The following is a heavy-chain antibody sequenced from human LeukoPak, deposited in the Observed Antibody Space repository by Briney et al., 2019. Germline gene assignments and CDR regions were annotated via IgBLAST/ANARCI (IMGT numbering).Heavy chain of an antibody. D-gene: IGHD6-13*01. V-gene: IGHV4-61*09. Sequence: SETLSLTCTVSGGSINSGSYCWSWIRQSAGKGLEWIGHIHISGSTNYNPSLKSRVTISVDTSMNQFSLKLSSVTAADTAVYFCARAYRSSWYANWFDPWGQGTLVTVSS. J-gene: IGHJ5*02. CDR2: IHISGST. CDR3: ARAYRSSWYANWFDP. CDR1: GGSINSGSYC.